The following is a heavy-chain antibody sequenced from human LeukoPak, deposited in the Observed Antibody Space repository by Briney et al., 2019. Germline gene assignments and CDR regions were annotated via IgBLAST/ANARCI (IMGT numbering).Heavy chain of an antibody. CDR3: GRDVGYGMDV. CDR1: GFSFSSYW. J-gene: IGHJ6*02. Sequence: PGGSLRLSCAASGFSFSSYWMHWVRRVPGKGLVWVSHINGDGSRTTYADSVKGRFTISRDNAENTLYLQMKTLRAEDTAVYYCGRDVGYGMDVWGQGTTVTVSS. D-gene: IGHD2-15*01. V-gene: IGHV3-74*01. CDR2: INGDGSRT.